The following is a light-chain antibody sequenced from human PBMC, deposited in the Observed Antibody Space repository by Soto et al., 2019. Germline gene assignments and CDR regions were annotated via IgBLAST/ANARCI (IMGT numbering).Light chain of an antibody. Sequence: EIVMTQSPATLSVSPGERATLSCRASQGISTKLAWYQQKPGQAPRLLIYGASTRATGIPARFSGSGSGTDFTLTISSLQSEDFAVYFCQQYDNWPPWTFGQGTKVETK. V-gene: IGKV3-15*01. CDR1: QGISTK. CDR2: GAS. CDR3: QQYDNWPPWT. J-gene: IGKJ1*01.